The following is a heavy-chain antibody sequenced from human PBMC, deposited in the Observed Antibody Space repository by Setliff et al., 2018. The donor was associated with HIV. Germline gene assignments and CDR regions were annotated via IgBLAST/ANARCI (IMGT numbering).Heavy chain of an antibody. CDR3: ARVAVAGTTFDVFDI. Sequence: SETLSLTCAVSGGSISSSNWWSWVRQPPGKGLEWIGGIYHSGSTNYNPSLKSRVTISVDKSKNQFSLKLKSVTAADTAVYYCARVAVAGTTFDVFDIWGQGTMVTVSS. J-gene: IGHJ3*02. CDR1: GGSISSSNW. CDR2: IYHSGST. V-gene: IGHV4-4*02. D-gene: IGHD6-19*01.